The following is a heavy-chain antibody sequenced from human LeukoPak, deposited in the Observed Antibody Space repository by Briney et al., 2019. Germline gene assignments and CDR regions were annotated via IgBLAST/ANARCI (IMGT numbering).Heavy chain of an antibody. Sequence: GGSLRLSCAASGFTLSVYAMTWVRQSPGKGLERVAGISDSGGSTSYVDSVKGRFTISRDNSKNTLYLQMNSLRADDTAVYYCAGHQQWLIYWGQGTLVTVSS. D-gene: IGHD6-19*01. CDR2: ISDSGGST. J-gene: IGHJ4*02. CDR1: GFTLSVYA. V-gene: IGHV3-23*01. CDR3: AGHQQWLIY.